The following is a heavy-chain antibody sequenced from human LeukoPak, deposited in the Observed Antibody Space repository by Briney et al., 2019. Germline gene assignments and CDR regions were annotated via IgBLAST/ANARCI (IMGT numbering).Heavy chain of an antibody. J-gene: IGHJ6*03. CDR2: ISWDGGST. CDR1: GFTFDDYA. Sequence: GGSLRPSCAASGFTFDDYAMHWVRQAPGKGLEWVSLISWDGGSTYYADSVKGRFTISRDNSKNSLYLQMNSLRAEDTALCYCAKGANYYYYYMDVWGKGTTVTVSS. CDR3: AKGANYYYYYMDV. V-gene: IGHV3-43D*03.